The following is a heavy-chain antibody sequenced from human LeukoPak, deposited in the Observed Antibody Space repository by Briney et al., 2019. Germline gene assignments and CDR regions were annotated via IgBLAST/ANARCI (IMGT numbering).Heavy chain of an antibody. V-gene: IGHV4-38-2*02. CDR1: GYSISSGYY. CDR2: IYYSGST. D-gene: IGHD3-16*01. Sequence: PSETLSLTCTVSGYSISSGYYWGWIRQPPGKGLEWIGSIYYSGSTYYNPSLKSRVTISVDTSKNQFSLKLSSVTAADTAVYYCARDMITFGGVSNWGQGTLVTVSS. J-gene: IGHJ4*02. CDR3: ARDMITFGGVSN.